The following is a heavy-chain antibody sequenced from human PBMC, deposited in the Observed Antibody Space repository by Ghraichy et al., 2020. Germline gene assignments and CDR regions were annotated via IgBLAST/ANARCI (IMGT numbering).Heavy chain of an antibody. J-gene: IGHJ4*02. CDR2: IYSGGST. CDR3: ARDGGYY. Sequence: GESLNISCAASGFTVSSNYMSWVRQAPGKGLEWVSVIYSGGSTYYADSVKGRFTISRDNSKNTLYLQMNSLRAEDTAVYYCARDGGYYWGQGTLVTVSS. CDR1: GFTVSSNY. V-gene: IGHV3-53*01. D-gene: IGHD3-16*01.